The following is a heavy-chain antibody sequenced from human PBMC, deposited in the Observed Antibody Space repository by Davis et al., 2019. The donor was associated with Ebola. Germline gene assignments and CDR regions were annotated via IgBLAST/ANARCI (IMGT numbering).Heavy chain of an antibody. D-gene: IGHD2-2*01. Sequence: KVSCKGSGYSFTTYWIAWVRQLPGKGLEWMGVIYPGDSDTRYSPSFQGQVTISADKSITTAYLQWSSLKASDTAMYYCARIYCTITSCYYFGWFDPWGQGTLVTVSS. CDR2: IYPGDSDT. V-gene: IGHV5-51*01. J-gene: IGHJ5*02. CDR3: ARIYCTITSCYYFGWFDP. CDR1: GYSFTTYW.